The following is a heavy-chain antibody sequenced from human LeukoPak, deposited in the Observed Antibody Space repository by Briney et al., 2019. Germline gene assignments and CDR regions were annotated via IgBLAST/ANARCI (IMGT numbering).Heavy chain of an antibody. CDR2: ISSSSSYI. CDR3: ARGWSSDAFDF. Sequence: GGSLRLSCVASGFTFSSYSLTWVRQAPGKGLEWVASISSSSSYIYYRDSLKGRFIISRDNRRKSLYLEMNSLRAADTAMYYCARGWSSDAFDFWGQGTPVTVSS. D-gene: IGHD3-3*01. CDR1: GFTFSSYS. V-gene: IGHV3-21*01. J-gene: IGHJ3*01.